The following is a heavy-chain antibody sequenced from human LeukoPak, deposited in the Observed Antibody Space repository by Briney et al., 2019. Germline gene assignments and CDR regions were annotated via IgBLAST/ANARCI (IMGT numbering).Heavy chain of an antibody. CDR2: ISSSGSTI. D-gene: IGHD2-2*01. Sequence: GGSLRLSCAASGFTFSSYEMNWVRQAPGKGLEWVSYISSSGSTIYYADSVKGRFTISRDNAKNSLYLQMNSLRAEDTAVYYCARKYCSTTSCLFDNWGQGTLVTVSS. CDR3: ARKYCSTTSCLFDN. CDR1: GFTFSSYE. V-gene: IGHV3-48*03. J-gene: IGHJ4*02.